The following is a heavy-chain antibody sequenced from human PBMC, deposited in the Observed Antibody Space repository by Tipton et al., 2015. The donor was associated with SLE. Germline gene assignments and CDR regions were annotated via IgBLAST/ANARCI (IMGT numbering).Heavy chain of an antibody. V-gene: IGHV4-31*06. CDR2: TYYSGSP. CDR1: GGSISSSSYY. CDR3: PIYYHDSTGLHWFDP. Sequence: TLSLTCTASGGSISSSSYYWGWIRQPPGKGLEWIGYTYYSGSPYYNPSLKSRVTISLDMSKNQFSLRLSSVTAADTAVYYCPIYYHDSTGLHWFDPWGQGTLVTVSS. J-gene: IGHJ5*02. D-gene: IGHD3-22*01.